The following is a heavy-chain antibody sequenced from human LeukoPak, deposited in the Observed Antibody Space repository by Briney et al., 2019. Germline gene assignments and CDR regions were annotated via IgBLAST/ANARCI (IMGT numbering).Heavy chain of an antibody. V-gene: IGHV4-39*01. CDR3: ASIRFGESFDY. CDR1: VGSISSIRYY. CDR2: IYYSGST. J-gene: IGHJ4*02. Sequence: SETLSLTCTVSVGSISSIRYYWGWIRQPPGKGLEWIGSIYYSGSTYYNPSLKSRVTISVDTSKNQFSLKLSSVTAADTAVYYCASIRFGESFDYWGQGTLVTVSS. D-gene: IGHD3-10*01.